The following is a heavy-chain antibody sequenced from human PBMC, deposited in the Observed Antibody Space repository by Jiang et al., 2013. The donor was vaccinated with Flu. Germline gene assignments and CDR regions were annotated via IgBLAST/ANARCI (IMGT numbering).Heavy chain of an antibody. CDR1: GYTFTSYA. Sequence: GAEVKKPGASVRVSCKASGYTFTSYAITWVRQAPGQGLEWMGWVSPFYGKADYAPEFQGRVSMTTDTSTNTAYMELTSLRSDDTAVYYCARGPRGYYDTSGYYIDYWGQGTLVTVSS. J-gene: IGHJ4*02. CDR3: ARGPRGYYDTSGYYIDY. V-gene: IGHV1-18*01. D-gene: IGHD3-22*01. CDR2: VSPFYGKA.